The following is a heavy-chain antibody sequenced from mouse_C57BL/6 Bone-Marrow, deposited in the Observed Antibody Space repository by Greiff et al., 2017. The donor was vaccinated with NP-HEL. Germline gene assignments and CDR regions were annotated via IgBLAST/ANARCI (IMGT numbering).Heavy chain of an antibody. V-gene: IGHV5-12*01. CDR2: ISNGGGST. Sequence: EVQLQESGGGLVQPGGSLKLSCAASGFTFSDYYMYWVRQTPEKRLEWVAYISNGGGSTYYPDKIKGRFTISRDNATNTLYLQMSRLKSEDTAMYYCAPHYDYDWEAFAFWGRGTVVTVTA. CDR1: GFTFSDYY. J-gene: IGHJ3*01. CDR3: APHYDYDWEAFAF. D-gene: IGHD2-4*01.